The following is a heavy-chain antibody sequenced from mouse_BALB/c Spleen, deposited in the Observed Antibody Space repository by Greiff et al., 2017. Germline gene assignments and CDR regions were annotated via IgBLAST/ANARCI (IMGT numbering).Heavy chain of an antibody. CDR1: GFSLTSYG. CDR2: IWAGGST. CDR3: AREGPLTTGYYYAMDY. V-gene: IGHV2-9*02. Sequence: VKLMESGPGLVAPSQSLSITCTVSGFSLTSYGVHWVRQPPGKGLEWLGVIWAGGSTNYNSALMSRLSISKDNSKSQVFLKMNSLQTDDTAMYYCAREGPLTTGYYYAMDYWGQGTSVTVSS. D-gene: IGHD1-1*01. J-gene: IGHJ4*01.